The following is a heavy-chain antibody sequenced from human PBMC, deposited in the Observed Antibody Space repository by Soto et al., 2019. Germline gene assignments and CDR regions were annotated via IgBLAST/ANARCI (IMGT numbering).Heavy chain of an antibody. Sequence: GGTLRLSCAASVFSFSSYNMNWVRQAPGQGLELVSSISSSSSYIYYADSVKGRFTISRDKSISTAYLQWSSLKASDTAMYYCARLQAAAGDNDLTFDYWGQGTLVTVSS. CDR3: ARLQAAAGDNDLTFDY. CDR1: VFSFSSYN. V-gene: IGHV3-21*04. CDR2: ISSSSSYI. D-gene: IGHD6-13*01. J-gene: IGHJ4*02.